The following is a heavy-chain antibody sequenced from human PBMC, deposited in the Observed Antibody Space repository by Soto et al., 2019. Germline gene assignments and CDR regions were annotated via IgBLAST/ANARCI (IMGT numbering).Heavy chain of an antibody. D-gene: IGHD3-16*02. CDR1: GFTFSSYW. Sequence: GGSLRLSCAASGFTFSSYWMSWVRQAPGKGLEWVANIKQDGSEKYYVDSVKGRFTISRDNAKNSLYLQMNSLRAEDTAVYYCARRRLYDYIWGSYRNDAFDIWGQGTMVTVSS. J-gene: IGHJ3*02. CDR3: ARRRLYDYIWGSYRNDAFDI. CDR2: IKQDGSEK. V-gene: IGHV3-7*01.